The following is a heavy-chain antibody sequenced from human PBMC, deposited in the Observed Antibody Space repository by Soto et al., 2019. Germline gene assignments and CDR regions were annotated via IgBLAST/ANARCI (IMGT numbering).Heavy chain of an antibody. CDR3: ARTTRGYSYGDAFDI. V-gene: IGHV3-30-3*01. J-gene: IGHJ3*02. D-gene: IGHD5-18*01. Sequence: GGSLRLSCAASGFTFSSYAMHWVRQAPGKGLEWVAVISYDGSNKYYADSVKGRFTISRDNSKNTLYLQMNSLRAEDTAVYYCARTTRGYSYGDAFDIWGQGTMVTVSS. CDR1: GFTFSSYA. CDR2: ISYDGSNK.